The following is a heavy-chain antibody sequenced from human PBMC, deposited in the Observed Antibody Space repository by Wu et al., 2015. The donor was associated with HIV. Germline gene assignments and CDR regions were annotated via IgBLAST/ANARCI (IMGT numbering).Heavy chain of an antibody. J-gene: IGHJ3*02. Sequence: QVQLVQSGAEVKRPGSSVRVSCQASGGNFLSYSFTWVRQAPGQGLEWMGGIVPLFGSPTYAQEFQGRVTITADESTSTAYMELRSLRSEDTAVYYCAREPLYYYDSSGYPLDAFDIWGQGTMVTVSS. CDR3: AREPLYYYDSSGYPLDAFDI. D-gene: IGHD3-22*01. V-gene: IGHV1-69*12. CDR1: GGNFLSYS. CDR2: IVPLFGSP.